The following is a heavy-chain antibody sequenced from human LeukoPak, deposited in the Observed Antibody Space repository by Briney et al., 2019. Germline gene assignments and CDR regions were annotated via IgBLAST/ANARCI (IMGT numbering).Heavy chain of an antibody. CDR2: IRSKANSYAT. CDR3: TRLAGDEYFDISRGPD. D-gene: IGHD3-9*01. Sequence: GGSLRLSCAASGFIFSSYIMNWVRQASGQGLEWVGRIRSKANSYATAYAASVKGRFTISRDDSKNTAFLQMNSLKSEDTAVYYCTRLAGDEYFDISRGPDWGQGTLVTVSS. J-gene: IGHJ4*02. V-gene: IGHV3-73*01. CDR1: GFIFSSYI.